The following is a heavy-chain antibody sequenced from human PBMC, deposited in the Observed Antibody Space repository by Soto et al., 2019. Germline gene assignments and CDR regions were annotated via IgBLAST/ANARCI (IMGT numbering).Heavy chain of an antibody. CDR1: GGSISSGGYY. Sequence: SETLSLTCTVSGGSISSGGYYWSWIRQHPGKGLEWIGYIYYSGSTYYNPSLKSRVTISVDTSKNQFSLELSSVTAADTAVYYCARAPRPDSSGLDYWGQGTLVTVSS. D-gene: IGHD3-22*01. J-gene: IGHJ4*02. CDR2: IYYSGST. V-gene: IGHV4-31*03. CDR3: ARAPRPDSSGLDY.